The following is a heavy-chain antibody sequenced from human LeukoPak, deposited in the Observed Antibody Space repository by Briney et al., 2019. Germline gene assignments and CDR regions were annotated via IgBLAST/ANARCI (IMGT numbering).Heavy chain of an antibody. Sequence: PGGSLRLSCAASGFTFSSYAMSWVRQAPGKGLEWVSSLSGSGGSTRYADSVRGRFTISRDNSKNTLYLQVNSLRAEDTAVYYCAKAAFWSHFDYWGQGTLVTVSS. D-gene: IGHD3-3*01. V-gene: IGHV3-23*01. CDR2: LSGSGGST. CDR3: AKAAFWSHFDY. CDR1: GFTFSSYA. J-gene: IGHJ4*02.